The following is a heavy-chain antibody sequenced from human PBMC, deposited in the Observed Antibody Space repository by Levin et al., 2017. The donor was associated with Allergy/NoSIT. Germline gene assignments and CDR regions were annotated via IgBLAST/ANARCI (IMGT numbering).Heavy chain of an antibody. CDR3: ARANLYCSSTSCSPREADY. Sequence: ASVKVSCKASGYTFTSYGISWVRQAPGQGLEWMGWISAYNGNTNYAQKLQGRVTMTTDTSTSTAYMELRSLRSDDTAVYYCARANLYCSSTSCSPREADYWGQGTLVTVSS. CDR2: ISAYNGNT. J-gene: IGHJ4*02. D-gene: IGHD2-2*01. V-gene: IGHV1-18*01. CDR1: GYTFTSYG.